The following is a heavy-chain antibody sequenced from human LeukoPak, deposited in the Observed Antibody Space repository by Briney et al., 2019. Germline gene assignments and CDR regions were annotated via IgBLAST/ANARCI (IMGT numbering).Heavy chain of an antibody. V-gene: IGHV3-53*01. J-gene: IGHJ4*02. D-gene: IGHD2-15*01. CDR2: FYRGETT. Sequence: GGSLRLSCVVSGFTVSSSYMYWVRQAPGKGLEWVSFFYRGETTYYAESVRGRFTISRDISKNTPYLLMNSLIPEDTAVYYCAREVVSIPSYFDSWGQGTLVTVSS. CDR1: GFTVSSSY. CDR3: AREVVSIPSYFDS.